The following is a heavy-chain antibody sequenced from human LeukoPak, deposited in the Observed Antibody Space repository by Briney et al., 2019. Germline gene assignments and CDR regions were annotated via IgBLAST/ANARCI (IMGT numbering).Heavy chain of an antibody. CDR3: AKEPDYGDYFDY. Sequence: GGSLRLSCAASGFTFSSYSMNWVRQAPGKGLEWVSSISSSGGSTYYADSVKGRFTISRDNSKNTLYLQMNSLRAEDTAVYYCAKEPDYGDYFDYWGQGTLVTVSS. D-gene: IGHD4-17*01. CDR1: GFTFSSYS. CDR2: ISSSGGST. J-gene: IGHJ4*02. V-gene: IGHV3-23*01.